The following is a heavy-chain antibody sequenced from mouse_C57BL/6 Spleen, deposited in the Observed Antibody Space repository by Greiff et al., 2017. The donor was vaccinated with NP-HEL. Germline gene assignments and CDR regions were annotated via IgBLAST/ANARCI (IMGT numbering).Heavy chain of an antibody. CDR2: ISSGGDYI. CDR3: TRERIAAYYFDY. J-gene: IGHJ2*01. CDR1: GFTFSSYA. Sequence: EVQVVESGEGLVKPGGSLKLSCAASGFTFSSYAMSWVRQTPEKRLEWVAYISSGGDYIYYADTVKGRFTISRDNARNTLYLQMSSLKSEDTAMYYCTRERIAAYYFDYWGQGTTLTVSS. D-gene: IGHD6-1*01. V-gene: IGHV5-9-1*02.